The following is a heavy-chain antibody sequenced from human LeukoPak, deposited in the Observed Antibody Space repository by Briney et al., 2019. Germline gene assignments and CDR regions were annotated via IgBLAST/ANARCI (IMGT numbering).Heavy chain of an antibody. J-gene: IGHJ4*02. CDR1: GGSFSGYY. Sequence: SETLSLTCAVYGGSFSGYYWSWIRQPPGKGLEWIGEINHSGSTNYNPSLKSRVTISVDTSKNQFPLKLSSVTAADTAVYYCARDEAEYGGYPFGYWGQGTLVTVSS. CDR2: INHSGST. CDR3: ARDEAEYGGYPFGY. V-gene: IGHV4-34*01. D-gene: IGHD5-12*01.